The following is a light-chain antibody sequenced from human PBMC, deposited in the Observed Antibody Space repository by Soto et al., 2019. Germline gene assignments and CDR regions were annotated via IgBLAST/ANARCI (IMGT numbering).Light chain of an antibody. CDR1: QNVNSK. J-gene: IGKJ2*01. Sequence: EIVMTQSPATLSLSPGERGTLSCRASQNVNSKILWYQVKHGQAPRLLIYTASNRATGVPARFSGSGSGTEFTLTISSLQSEDFAVYYCLQYNNWPYTFGQGTNLEIK. CDR3: LQYNNWPYT. V-gene: IGKV3-15*01. CDR2: TAS.